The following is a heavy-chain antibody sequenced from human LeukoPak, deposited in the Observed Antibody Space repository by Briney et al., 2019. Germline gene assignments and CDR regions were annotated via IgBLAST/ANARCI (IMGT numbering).Heavy chain of an antibody. Sequence: SVKVSCKASGGTFSSYAISWVRQAPGQGLEWMGGIIPIFGTVNYAQKFQGRVTITADKSTSTAYMDLSSLRSEDTAVYYCARSLFRLLEWSYRSYYHYHMDVWGKGTTVTVSS. D-gene: IGHD3-3*01. J-gene: IGHJ6*03. CDR1: GGTFSSYA. V-gene: IGHV1-69*06. CDR3: ARSLFRLLEWSYRSYYHYHMDV. CDR2: IIPIFGTV.